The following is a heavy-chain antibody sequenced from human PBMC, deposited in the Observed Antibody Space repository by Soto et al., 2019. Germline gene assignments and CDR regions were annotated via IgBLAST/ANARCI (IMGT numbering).Heavy chain of an antibody. Sequence: PXETLSLTCTVSGASISSTSYYWGWIRQPPGKGLEWIGSISYSGSTYYNPSLKSRVTISVDTSKNQFSLKLSSVTAADAAVYYCTRDQNDRREGGYDPFGFDIWGQGTMVTVSS. CDR3: TRDQNDRREGGYDPFGFDI. J-gene: IGHJ3*02. D-gene: IGHD5-12*01. CDR1: GASISSTSYY. V-gene: IGHV4-39*02. CDR2: ISYSGST.